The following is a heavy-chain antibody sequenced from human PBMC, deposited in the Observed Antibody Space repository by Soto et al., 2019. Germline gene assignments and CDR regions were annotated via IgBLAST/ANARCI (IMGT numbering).Heavy chain of an antibody. J-gene: IGHJ6*03. Sequence: SETLSLTCTVSGGSISSYYWSWIRQPPGKGLEWIGYIYYSGSTNYNPSLKSRVTISVDTSKNQFSLKLSSVTAADTAVYYCARDAVSPTVTLGGVYYMDVWGKGTTVTVSS. D-gene: IGHD4-17*01. CDR1: GGSISSYY. CDR3: ARDAVSPTVTLGGVYYMDV. V-gene: IGHV4-59*01. CDR2: IYYSGST.